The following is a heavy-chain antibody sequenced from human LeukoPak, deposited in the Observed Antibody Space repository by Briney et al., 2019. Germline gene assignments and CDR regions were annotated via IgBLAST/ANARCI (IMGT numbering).Heavy chain of an antibody. CDR2: ISSSSSYI. Sequence: GGSLRLSCAASGFTFSSYSMNWVRQAPGKGLEWVSSISSSSSYIYYADSVKGRFTISRDNAKNSLYLQMNSLRAEDTAVYYCARGRGYDSSGYHPHFDYWGQGTLVTVSS. V-gene: IGHV3-21*01. CDR1: GFTFSSYS. J-gene: IGHJ4*02. D-gene: IGHD3-22*01. CDR3: ARGRGYDSSGYHPHFDY.